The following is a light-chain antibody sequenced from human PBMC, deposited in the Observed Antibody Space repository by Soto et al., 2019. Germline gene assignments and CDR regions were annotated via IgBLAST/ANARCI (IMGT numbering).Light chain of an antibody. Sequence: EVVLTQSPGTLSLSPGERATLSCRASQSVTNNYLAWYQQIPGQAPRLLIYGASSRATGISDRFSGSGSGTDFTLTISGLEPEDFAVYYCQQYGSSPFTFGPGTKVDIK. V-gene: IGKV3-20*01. CDR1: QSVTNNY. CDR2: GAS. J-gene: IGKJ3*01. CDR3: QQYGSSPFT.